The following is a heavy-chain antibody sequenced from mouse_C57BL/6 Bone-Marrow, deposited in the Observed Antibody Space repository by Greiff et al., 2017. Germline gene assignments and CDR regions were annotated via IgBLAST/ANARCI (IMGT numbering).Heavy chain of an antibody. J-gene: IGHJ3*01. D-gene: IGHD3-2*02. V-gene: IGHV10-3*01. CDR2: IRSKSSNYAT. CDR1: GFTFNTYA. CDR3: VRDSSGFAF. Sequence: EVPVVESGGGLVQPKGSLKLSCAASGFTFNTYAMHWVRKAPGKGLEWVARIRSKSSNYATYYADSVKDRFTISRDDSKSMLYLQMNNLKTEDTAMYYCVRDSSGFAFWGQGTLVTVSA.